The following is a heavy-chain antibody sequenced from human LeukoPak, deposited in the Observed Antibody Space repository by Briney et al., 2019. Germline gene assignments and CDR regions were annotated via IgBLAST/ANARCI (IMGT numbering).Heavy chain of an antibody. CDR3: ARAHSSGWYYFDY. D-gene: IGHD6-19*01. J-gene: IGHJ4*02. CDR1: GFTFSSYS. V-gene: IGHV3-21*01. Sequence: GGSLRLSCAASGFTFSSYSMNWVRQAPGKGLEWVSSISSSSYVYYADSVKGRFTISRDNAKNSLYLQMNSLRAEDTAVYYCARAHSSGWYYFDYWGQGTLVTVSS. CDR2: ISSSSYV.